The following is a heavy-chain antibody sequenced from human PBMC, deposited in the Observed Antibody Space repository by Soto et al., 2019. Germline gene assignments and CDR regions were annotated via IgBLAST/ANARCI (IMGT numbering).Heavy chain of an antibody. J-gene: IGHJ4*02. CDR1: GFIFNSYA. CDR2: VTYNGDNT. V-gene: IGHV3-23*01. CDR3: ARYIRGPTVFYFDF. Sequence: QPGGSLRLSCAASGFIFNSYAMTWVRQAPGEGLEWVSVVTYNGDNTYYADSVKGRFTVSRDNSKDTVDLQMNSLRAEDTAVYYCARYIRGPTVFYFDFWGPGVLVTVSS. D-gene: IGHD5-18*01.